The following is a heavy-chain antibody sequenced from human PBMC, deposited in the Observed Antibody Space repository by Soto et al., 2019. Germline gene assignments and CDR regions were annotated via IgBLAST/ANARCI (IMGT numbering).Heavy chain of an antibody. CDR1: GGSFSDYY. Sequence: QVQLQQWGAGLLKPSETLSLTCAVYGGSFSDYYWTWIRQPPGKGLEWLGEINHSGSTNYNPSLKGRVTISVDTSKNQFSLKLSSVTAADTAVYYCARGGAYDYLWGSYRYPRFDYWGQGALVTVS. J-gene: IGHJ4*02. CDR3: ARGGAYDYLWGSYRYPRFDY. CDR2: INHSGST. V-gene: IGHV4-34*01. D-gene: IGHD3-16*02.